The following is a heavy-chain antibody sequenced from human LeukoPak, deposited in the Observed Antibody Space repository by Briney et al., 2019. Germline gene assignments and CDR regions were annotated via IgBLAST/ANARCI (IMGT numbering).Heavy chain of an antibody. V-gene: IGHV4-34*01. CDR1: GGSFSGYY. J-gene: IGHJ5*02. CDR3: ARGLITMVRGVSRRRFDP. D-gene: IGHD3-10*01. CDR2: INHSGST. Sequence: PSETLSLTCAVYGGSFSGYYWSGIRQPPGKGLEWIGEINHSGSTNYNPSLKSRVTISVDTSKNQFSLKLSSVTAADTAVYYCARGLITMVRGVSRRRFDPWGQGTLVTVSS.